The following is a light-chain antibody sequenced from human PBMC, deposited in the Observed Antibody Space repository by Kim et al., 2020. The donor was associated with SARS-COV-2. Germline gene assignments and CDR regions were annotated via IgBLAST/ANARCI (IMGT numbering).Light chain of an antibody. V-gene: IGKV3-15*01. CDR1: QSVSSN. Sequence: EIVMTQSPATLSVSPGERATLSCRASQSVSSNLAWYQQKPGQAPRLLIYGASTRATGIPARCSGSGSGTEFTLTISSLQYEDFAVYYCHQYNNRGYTFGQGTKLEI. CDR2: GAS. CDR3: HQYNNRGYT. J-gene: IGKJ2*01.